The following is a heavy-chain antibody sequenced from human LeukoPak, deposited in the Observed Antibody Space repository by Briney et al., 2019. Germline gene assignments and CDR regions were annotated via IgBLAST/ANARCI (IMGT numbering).Heavy chain of an antibody. CDR2: ISGSGDST. Sequence: GALRLSCAASGFTFSSYGMSWVRPAPGKGLEWVSAISGSGDSTYYGDSVKGRLTISRDNSRNTLYLQMNSLRAEDTAVYYCAKSYGSGSYYSNRGAFDIWGQGTMVTVSS. CDR3: AKSYGSGSYYSNRGAFDI. V-gene: IGHV3-23*01. CDR1: GFTFSSYG. D-gene: IGHD3-10*01. J-gene: IGHJ3*02.